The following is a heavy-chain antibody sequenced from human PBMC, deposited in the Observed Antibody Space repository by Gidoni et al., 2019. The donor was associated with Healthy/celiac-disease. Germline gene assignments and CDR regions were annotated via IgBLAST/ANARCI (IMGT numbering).Heavy chain of an antibody. V-gene: IGHV4-39*07. J-gene: IGHJ4*02. Sequence: QLQLQESGPGLVKPSETLSLTCTVSGGSISSSSYYWGWIRQPPGKGLGWIGSSDYSGSTYYNPSLKSRVTISVETSKNQFSLKLGSVTAADTAVYYCARVSWVVAVPYYFDYWGQGTLVTVSS. CDR1: GGSISSSSYY. D-gene: IGHD2-15*01. CDR2: SDYSGST. CDR3: ARVSWVVAVPYYFDY.